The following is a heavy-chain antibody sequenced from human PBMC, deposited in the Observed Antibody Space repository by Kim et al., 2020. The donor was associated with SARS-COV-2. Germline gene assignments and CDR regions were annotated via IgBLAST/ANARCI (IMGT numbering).Heavy chain of an antibody. J-gene: IGHJ3*02. Sequence: GGSLRLFCATSGFTFSAYDMNWVRQAPGKGLEWLSFITKSSATIYYADSVQGRFTISRDNAKNLLYLQMNSLRDEDTALYYCVRDRMGGAFDIWGQGT. CDR1: GFTFSAYD. CDR3: VRDRMGGAFDI. V-gene: IGHV3-48*02. D-gene: IGHD3-16*01. CDR2: ITKSSATI.